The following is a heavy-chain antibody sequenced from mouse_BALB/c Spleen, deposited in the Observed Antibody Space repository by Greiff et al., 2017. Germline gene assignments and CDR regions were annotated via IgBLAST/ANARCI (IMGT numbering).Heavy chain of an antibody. CDR2: ISSGGSYT. V-gene: IGHV5-6*02. D-gene: IGHD1-1*01. J-gene: IGHJ4*01. CDR3: ARHFTTVVATTPYAMDY. Sequence: EVKVEESGGDLVKPGGSLKLSCAASGFTFSSYGMSWVRQTPDKRLEWVATISSGGSYTYYPDSVKGRFTISRDNAKNTLYLQMSSLKSEDTAMYYCARHFTTVVATTPYAMDYWGQGTSVTVSS. CDR1: GFTFSSYG.